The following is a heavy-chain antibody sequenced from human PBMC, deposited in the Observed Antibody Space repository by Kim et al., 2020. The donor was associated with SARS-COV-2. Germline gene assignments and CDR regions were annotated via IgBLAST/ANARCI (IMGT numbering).Heavy chain of an antibody. J-gene: IGHJ5*02. Sequence: SETLSLTCTVSGGSISSGGYYWSWIRQHPGKGLEWIGYIYYSGSTYYNPSLKSRVTISVDTSKNQFSLKLSSVTAADTAVYYCAREGPRGGGNSWAGINWFDPWGQGTLVTVSS. CDR3: AREGPRGGGNSWAGINWFDP. CDR2: IYYSGST. CDR1: GGSISSGGYY. D-gene: IGHD2-21*02. V-gene: IGHV4-31*03.